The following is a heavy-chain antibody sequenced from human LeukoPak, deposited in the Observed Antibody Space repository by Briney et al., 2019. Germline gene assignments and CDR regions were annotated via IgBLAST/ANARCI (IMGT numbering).Heavy chain of an antibody. D-gene: IGHD6-13*01. CDR2: IYSGGST. V-gene: IGHV3-66*01. J-gene: IGHJ4*02. CDR1: GFTVSSNY. Sequence: GGSLRLSCAASGFTVSSNYMSWVRQAPGKGLEWVSVIYSGGSTYYADSVKGRFTISRDNSKNTLYLQMNSLRAEDTAVYYCARSPYSSSSLGGYFDYWGQGTLVTVSS. CDR3: ARSPYSSSSLGGYFDY.